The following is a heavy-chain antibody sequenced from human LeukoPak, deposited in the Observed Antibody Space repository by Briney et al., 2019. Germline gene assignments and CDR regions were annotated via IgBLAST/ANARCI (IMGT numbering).Heavy chain of an antibody. CDR3: AKQKAVAAGSFDR. V-gene: IGHV3-23*01. J-gene: IGHJ4*02. CDR1: GFTFSNYA. D-gene: IGHD6-13*01. Sequence: GGSLRLSCAVSGFTFSNYAMSWVRQAPGKGLEWVSAISGSGSSTYYADSVKGRFTISRDNSKNTLYLQMNSLRAEDTAVYYCAKQKAVAAGSFDRWGQGTLVTVSS. CDR2: ISGSGSST.